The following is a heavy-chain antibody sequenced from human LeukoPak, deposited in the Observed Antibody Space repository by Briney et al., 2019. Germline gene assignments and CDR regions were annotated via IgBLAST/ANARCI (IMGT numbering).Heavy chain of an antibody. CDR1: GGSVSSGSFY. D-gene: IGHD2-21*02. Sequence: SETLSLTCTVSGGSVSSGSFYWSWIRQPPGKGLEWIGYISYSGSANYNPSLKSRVTISVDTSKNQFSLKLSSVTAADTAVYYCARSYCGSDCYSGTYWYFDLWGRGTLVTVSS. CDR2: ISYSGSA. CDR3: ARSYCGSDCYSGTYWYFDL. J-gene: IGHJ2*01. V-gene: IGHV4-61*01.